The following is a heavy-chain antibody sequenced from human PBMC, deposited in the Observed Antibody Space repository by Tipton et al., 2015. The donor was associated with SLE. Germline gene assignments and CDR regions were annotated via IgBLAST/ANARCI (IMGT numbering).Heavy chain of an antibody. CDR1: GGSISSSSYY. Sequence: TLSLTCTVSGGSISSSSYYWGWIRQPPGKGLEWIGSIYYSGSTYYNPSLKSRVTISVDTSKKQFSLKLSSVTAADTAIYYCASRGGWFRKLTDYWGQGTLVAVSS. J-gene: IGHJ4*02. D-gene: IGHD3-10*01. CDR2: IYYSGST. V-gene: IGHV4-39*01. CDR3: ASRGGWFRKLTDY.